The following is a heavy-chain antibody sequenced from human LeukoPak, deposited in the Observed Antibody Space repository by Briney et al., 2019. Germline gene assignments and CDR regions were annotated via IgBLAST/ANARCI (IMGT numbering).Heavy chain of an antibody. Sequence: GESLKISCKGSGYSFTSYWIGWVRQMPGKGLEWMGIIYPGDSDTRYSPSLQGQVTISADKSISTAYLQWSSLKASNTAMYYCARHITEASSDWFDPWGQGTLVTVSS. CDR2: IYPGDSDT. J-gene: IGHJ5*02. CDR1: GYSFTSYW. CDR3: ARHITEASSDWFDP. V-gene: IGHV5-51*01. D-gene: IGHD1-14*01.